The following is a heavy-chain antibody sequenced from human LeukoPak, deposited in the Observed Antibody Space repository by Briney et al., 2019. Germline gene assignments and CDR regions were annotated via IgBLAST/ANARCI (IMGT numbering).Heavy chain of an antibody. Sequence: SEALSLTCTGSGGSLSSYYWSWMRQPRGKGREGRGYIYYSGSTNYNPSLKSRATISVDTSKNQFSLKLSSVNAADTDVYYCARQDGDYYDSSRYYDYWGQGTLVTVSS. V-gene: IGHV4-59*08. CDR3: ARQDGDYYDSSRYYDY. J-gene: IGHJ4*02. D-gene: IGHD3-22*01. CDR2: IYYSGST. CDR1: GGSLSSYY.